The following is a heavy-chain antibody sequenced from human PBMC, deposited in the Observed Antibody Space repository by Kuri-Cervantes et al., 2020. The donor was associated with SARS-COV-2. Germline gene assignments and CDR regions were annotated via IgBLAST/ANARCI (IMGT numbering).Heavy chain of an antibody. Sequence: ASVKVSCKASGYTFTSYGISWVRQAPGQGLEWMGWISAYNGNTNYAQKFQGRVTITTDESTSTAYMELSSLRPEDTAVYYCATYSSSSWHFDYWGQGTLVTVSS. CDR3: ATYSSSSWHFDY. CDR2: ISAYNGNT. CDR1: GYTFTSYG. J-gene: IGHJ4*02. V-gene: IGHV1-18*01. D-gene: IGHD6-6*01.